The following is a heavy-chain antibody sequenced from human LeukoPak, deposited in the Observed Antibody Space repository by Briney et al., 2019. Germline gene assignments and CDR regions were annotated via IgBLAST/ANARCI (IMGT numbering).Heavy chain of an antibody. J-gene: IGHJ4*02. CDR1: GYTLTELS. Sequence: GASVKVSCKFSGYTLTELSMHWVRQAPGKGLEWMGGFDPEDGETIYAQKFQGRVTMTEDTSTDTAYMELSSLRSEDTAVYYCATGLIQVWLPVNFDYWGQGTLVTVSS. D-gene: IGHD5-18*01. V-gene: IGHV1-24*01. CDR3: ATGLIQVWLPVNFDY. CDR2: FDPEDGET.